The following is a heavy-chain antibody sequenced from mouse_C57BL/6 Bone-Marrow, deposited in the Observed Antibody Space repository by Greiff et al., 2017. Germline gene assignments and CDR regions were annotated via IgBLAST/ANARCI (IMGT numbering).Heavy chain of an antibody. CDR2: ISSGGSYT. Sequence: EVKLVESGGDLVKPGGSLKLSCAASGFTFSSYGMSWVRQTPDKRLEWVATISSGGSYTYYPDSVKGRFTISRDNAKNTLYLQMSSLKSEDTAMYYYARPDYYGSSYLDYWGQGTTLTVAS. CDR3: ARPDYYGSSYLDY. V-gene: IGHV5-6*01. D-gene: IGHD1-1*01. J-gene: IGHJ2*01. CDR1: GFTFSSYG.